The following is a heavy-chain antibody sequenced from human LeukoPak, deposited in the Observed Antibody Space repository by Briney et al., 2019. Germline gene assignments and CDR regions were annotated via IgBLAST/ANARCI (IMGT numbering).Heavy chain of an antibody. V-gene: IGHV4-59*01. CDR1: GDSIRSYY. CDR2: IYYSGST. J-gene: IGHJ5*02. CDR3: ARSVLFDP. Sequence: SETLSLTCTVSGDSIRSYYWSWIRQPPGKGLEWIGYIYYSGSTNYNPSLKSRVTMSVDTSKNQFSLKLSSVTAADTAVYYCARSVLFDPWGQGTLSPSPQ.